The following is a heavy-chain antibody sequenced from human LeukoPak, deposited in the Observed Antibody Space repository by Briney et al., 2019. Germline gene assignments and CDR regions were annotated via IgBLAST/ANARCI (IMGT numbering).Heavy chain of an antibody. Sequence: ASVKVSCKVSGYTLTELSMHWVRQAPGKGLEWMGGFDPEDGETIYAQKFQGRVTMTRDTSTSTVYMELSSLRSEDTAVYYCARDPPSRGYYDSSGIFDYWGQGTLVTVSS. D-gene: IGHD3-22*01. CDR2: FDPEDGET. J-gene: IGHJ4*02. V-gene: IGHV1-24*01. CDR3: ARDPPSRGYYDSSGIFDY. CDR1: GYTLTELS.